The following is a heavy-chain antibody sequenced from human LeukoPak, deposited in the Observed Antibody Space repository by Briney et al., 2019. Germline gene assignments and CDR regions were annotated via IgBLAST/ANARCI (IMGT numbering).Heavy chain of an antibody. D-gene: IGHD6-19*01. V-gene: IGHV3-23*01. Sequence: GGSLRLSCAASGFTFDDYTMHWVRQAPGKGLEWVSGLSGNGGNTYYADSVKGRFTVSRDNSKNTLYLQMNSLRAEDTAIYYCAKDYFSGGWYYFDLWGQGTLVTVS. CDR2: LSGNGGNT. CDR3: AKDYFSGGWYYFDL. CDR1: GFTFDDYT. J-gene: IGHJ4*02.